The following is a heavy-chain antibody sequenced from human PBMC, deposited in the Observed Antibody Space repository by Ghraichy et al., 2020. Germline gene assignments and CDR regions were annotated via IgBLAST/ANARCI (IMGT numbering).Heavy chain of an antibody. CDR2: INGRASMI. V-gene: IGHV3-69-1*01. J-gene: IGHJ4*02. CDR3: ARDYGGED. Sequence: GGSLRLSCTASGFTFSDYAMNWVRQAPGGGLEWISYINGRASMIEYADSVKGRFTVSRDNAKNSLYLEMSGLRVEDTALYYCARDYGGEDWGQGTLVTVSS. D-gene: IGHD4/OR15-4a*01. CDR1: GFTFSDYA.